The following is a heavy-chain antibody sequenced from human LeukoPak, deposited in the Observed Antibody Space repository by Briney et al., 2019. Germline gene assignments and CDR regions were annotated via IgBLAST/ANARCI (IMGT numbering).Heavy chain of an antibody. Sequence: PGGSLRLSCAASGFTFSSYSMNWVRQAPGKGLEWVSSISSSSSYIYYADSVKGRFTISRDNAKNSLYLQMNSLRAEDTAVYYWAREVGYYDILTGYYKSRFDPWGQGTLVTVSS. CDR3: AREVGYYDILTGYYKSRFDP. V-gene: IGHV3-21*01. CDR2: ISSSSSYI. CDR1: GFTFSSYS. D-gene: IGHD3-9*01. J-gene: IGHJ5*02.